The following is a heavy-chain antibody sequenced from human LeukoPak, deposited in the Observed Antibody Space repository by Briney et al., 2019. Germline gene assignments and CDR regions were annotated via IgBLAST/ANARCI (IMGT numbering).Heavy chain of an antibody. D-gene: IGHD2-15*01. CDR1: GGSISSYY. CDR3: ARRYCSGGSCYSSLDY. J-gene: IGHJ4*02. Sequence: TLSLTCTVSGGSISSYYWSWIRQPPGKGLEWIGYIYYSGTTNYNPSLKSRVTISVDTSKNQFSLKLNSVTAADTAVYYCARRYCSGGSCYSSLDYWGQGSLVTVSS. CDR2: IYYSGTT. V-gene: IGHV4-59*08.